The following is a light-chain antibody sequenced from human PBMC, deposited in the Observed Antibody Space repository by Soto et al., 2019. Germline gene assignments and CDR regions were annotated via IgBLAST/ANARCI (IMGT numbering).Light chain of an antibody. CDR3: LQHNTYPWT. CDR2: AAS. CDR1: QGIRNE. J-gene: IGKJ1*01. V-gene: IGKV1-17*01. Sequence: DIQMTQSPSSLSASVGDRVTITCRASQGIRNELGWYQQKPGRAPKRLIYAASSLQSGVPSRFSGSASGTEFTLTISSLQPEDFATYYCLQHNTYPWTFGQGTKVEIK.